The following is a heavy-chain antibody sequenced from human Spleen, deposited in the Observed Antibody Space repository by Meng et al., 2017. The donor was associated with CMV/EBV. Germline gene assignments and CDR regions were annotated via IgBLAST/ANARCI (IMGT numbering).Heavy chain of an antibody. CDR3: ARETRDYDFWTGYYEVDY. J-gene: IGHJ4*02. V-gene: IGHV3-48*03. CDR1: GFTFSNYE. Sequence: GGSLRLSCVGSGFTFSNYEMNWVRQAPGKGLEWVSHISSSGGTIYYADPVKGRFTISRDNAKSSLYLQMNSLRAEDTAVYYCARETRDYDFWTGYYEVDYWGQGTLATVSS. D-gene: IGHD3-3*01. CDR2: ISSSGGTI.